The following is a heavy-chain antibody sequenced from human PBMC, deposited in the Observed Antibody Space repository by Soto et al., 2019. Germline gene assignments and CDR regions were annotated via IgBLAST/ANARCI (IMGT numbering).Heavy chain of an antibody. D-gene: IGHD3-9*01. CDR2: ISGSGGAT. Sequence: GGSLRLSCAASGFSFSSNAMIWVRQAPGKGLEWVSGISGSGGATYYADSVKGRFTISRDNSKNMLYLQMNSLRAEDTAVYYCAKRRYFDWSQFDYWGQGTQVTVSS. V-gene: IGHV3-23*01. CDR3: AKRRYFDWSQFDY. J-gene: IGHJ4*02. CDR1: GFSFSSNA.